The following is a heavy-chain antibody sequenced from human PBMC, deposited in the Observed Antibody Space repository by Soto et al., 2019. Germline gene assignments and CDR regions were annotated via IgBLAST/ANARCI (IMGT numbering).Heavy chain of an antibody. J-gene: IGHJ4*02. D-gene: IGHD3-3*01. CDR1: GYTLTELS. Sequence: ASVKVSCKVSGYTLTELSMHWVRQAPGKGLEWMGGFDPEDGETIYAQKFQGRVTMTEDTSTDTAYMELSSLRSEDTAVYYCATVPRRWYYDFWSGYYFHYWGQGTLVTVSS. CDR3: ATVPRRWYYDFWSGYYFHY. V-gene: IGHV1-24*01. CDR2: FDPEDGET.